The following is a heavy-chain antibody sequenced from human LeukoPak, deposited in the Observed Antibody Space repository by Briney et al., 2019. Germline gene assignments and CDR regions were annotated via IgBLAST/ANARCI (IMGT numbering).Heavy chain of an antibody. J-gene: IGHJ3*02. D-gene: IGHD3-10*01. CDR2: INSDNGVT. V-gene: IGHV1-2*02. Sequence: GASVKVSCKAAGYTFTAHYIHWVRQAPGQGLEWMGWINSDNGVTSYAQKFQGRVTMTRDTSVSTAYLDLSRLRSDDTAVYYCARDGSRTAFDIWGQGTMVTVSS. CDR1: GYTFTAHY. CDR3: ARDGSRTAFDI.